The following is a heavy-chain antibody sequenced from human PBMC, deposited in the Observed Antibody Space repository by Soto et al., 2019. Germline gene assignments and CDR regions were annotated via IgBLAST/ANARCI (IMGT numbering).Heavy chain of an antibody. V-gene: IGHV1-18*01. CDR3: ARDLRIRGVFGF. Sequence: QVQLVQSGAEVKKPGASVKVSCKASGYTFLNYGVTWVRQAPGQGLEWMGWISPPNGNTNYAQKFQGRVTLTTDTSTSTLYLELRSLRPDDTAVYYCARDLRIRGVFGFWGQGTLVTVSS. CDR1: GYTFLNYG. D-gene: IGHD3-10*01. CDR2: ISPPNGNT. J-gene: IGHJ4*02.